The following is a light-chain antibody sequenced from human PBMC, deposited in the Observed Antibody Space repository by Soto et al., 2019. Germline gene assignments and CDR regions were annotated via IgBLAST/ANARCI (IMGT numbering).Light chain of an antibody. CDR3: SSYAGSNNLV. J-gene: IGLJ2*01. V-gene: IGLV2-8*01. Sequence: QSALTQPPSASGSPGQSVTISCTGTSSDVGDYNYVSWYQQHPGKAPTLMIYEVSKRPSGVPDRFSGSKSGNTASLTVSGLQPEDEADYYCSSYAGSNNLVFGGGTKLTVL. CDR2: EVS. CDR1: SSDVGDYNY.